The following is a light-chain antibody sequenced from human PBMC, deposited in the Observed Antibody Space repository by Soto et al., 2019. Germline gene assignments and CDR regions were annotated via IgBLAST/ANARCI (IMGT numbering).Light chain of an antibody. J-gene: IGKJ1*01. CDR3: QQYNSYSRT. V-gene: IGKV1-5*03. CDR2: KAS. CDR1: QSISSW. Sequence: DIQMTQSPSTLSASVGDRVTITCRASQSISSWLAWYLQKPGKAPKLLIYKASSLESGVPSRFSGSGSGTEFTLTISSLQPDDFATYYCQQYNSYSRTFDQGTKVEIK.